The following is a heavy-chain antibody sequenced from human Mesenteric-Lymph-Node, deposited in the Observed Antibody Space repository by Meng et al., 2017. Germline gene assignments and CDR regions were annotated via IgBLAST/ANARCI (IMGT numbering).Heavy chain of an antibody. CDR1: GYTFSTNA. J-gene: IGHJ4*02. Sequence: ASVKVSCKTSGYTFSTNAMHWVRQAPGQRLEWMGWINAANGDTKYSQNFQGRVTITTDTSASTAYMELTSLKSEDTAVYYCARDPSSGIELDYWGQGTLVTVSS. V-gene: IGHV1-3*01. CDR3: ARDPSSGIELDY. CDR2: INAANGDT. D-gene: IGHD3-10*01.